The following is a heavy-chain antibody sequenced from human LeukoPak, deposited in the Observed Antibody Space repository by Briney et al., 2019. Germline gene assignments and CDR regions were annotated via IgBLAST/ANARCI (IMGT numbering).Heavy chain of an antibody. CDR1: GGSISSYY. CDR2: IYYSGST. V-gene: IGHV4-59*08. D-gene: IGHD6-19*01. CDR3: ARQGEWLVD. J-gene: IGHJ4*02. Sequence: SETLSLTCTVSGGSISSYYWSWIRQPPGKGLEWIGYIYYSGSTNYSPSLKSRVTISVDTSKNQFSLKLSSVTAADTAVYYCARQGEWLVDWGQGTLVTVSS.